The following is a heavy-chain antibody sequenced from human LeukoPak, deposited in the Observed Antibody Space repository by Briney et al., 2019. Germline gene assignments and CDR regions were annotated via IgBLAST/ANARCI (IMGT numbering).Heavy chain of an antibody. CDR2: IKQDGSVK. V-gene: IGHV3-7*01. J-gene: IGHJ5*02. Sequence: GGSLRLSCAASGFTFSSYWMDWVRQAPGKGLEWVANIKQDGSVKNYVDSVKGRFTISRDNAKNSLFLQMNSLRAEDTAVYYCARDPSGSPVFDPWGQGTLVTVSS. CDR1: GFTFSSYW. CDR3: ARDPSGSPVFDP. D-gene: IGHD3-10*01.